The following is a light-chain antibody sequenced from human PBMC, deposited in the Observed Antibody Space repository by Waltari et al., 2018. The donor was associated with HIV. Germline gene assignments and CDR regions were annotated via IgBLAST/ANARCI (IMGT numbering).Light chain of an antibody. CDR3: AAWDASLNAPV. J-gene: IGLJ2*01. CDR1: NHHLRTKA. V-gene: IGLV1-44*01. Sequence: QSVLTQSPSTSWSPRQKITIYYSDSNHHLRTKAVNWYQQVPGTAPKLLIHTNDQRPSGVPDRFSASKSGASASLAISGLRSEDEADYYCAAWDASLNAPVFGGGTKLTVL. CDR2: TND.